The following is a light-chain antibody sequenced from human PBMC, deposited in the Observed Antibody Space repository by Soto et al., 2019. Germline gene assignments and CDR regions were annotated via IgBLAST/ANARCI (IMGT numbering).Light chain of an antibody. CDR1: RSNIGSNS. CDR3: AAWDDSLNGRYV. Sequence: QSVLTQPPSASGTPGQRVTISCSGDRSNIGSNSVNWYQQLPGTAPKLLIYSNNQRPSGVPDRFSGSKSGTSASLAISGLQSEYEADYYCAAWDDSLNGRYVFGTGTKLTVL. V-gene: IGLV1-44*01. J-gene: IGLJ1*01. CDR2: SNN.